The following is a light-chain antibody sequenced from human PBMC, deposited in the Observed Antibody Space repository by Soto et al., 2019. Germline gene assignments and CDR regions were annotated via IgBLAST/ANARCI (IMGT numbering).Light chain of an antibody. CDR3: AAWDDSLSGQV. J-gene: IGLJ2*01. Sequence: QSVLTQPPSASGTPGQRVTISCSGSTSNVGINSVFWYQHLPGTAPKLLIYRSNQRASGVPDRFSGSKSGTSASLAISGLRSEDEADYYCAAWDDSLSGQVFGGGTKLTGL. CDR2: RSN. V-gene: IGLV1-47*01. CDR1: TSNVGINS.